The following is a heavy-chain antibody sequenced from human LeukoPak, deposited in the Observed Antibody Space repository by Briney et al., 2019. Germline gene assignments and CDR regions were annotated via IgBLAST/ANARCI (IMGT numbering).Heavy chain of an antibody. D-gene: IGHD3-22*01. CDR2: IKSKTDGGTT. V-gene: IGHV3-15*01. CDR3: TTFRVYDSSGYYGDY. CDR1: GFTFSSYA. Sequence: AGGSLKLSCAASGFTFSSYAMSWVRQAPGKGLEWVGRIKSKTDGGTTDYAAPVKGRLTISRDDSKNTLYLQMNSLKTEDTAVYYCTTFRVYDSSGYYGDYWGQGTLVTVSS. J-gene: IGHJ4*02.